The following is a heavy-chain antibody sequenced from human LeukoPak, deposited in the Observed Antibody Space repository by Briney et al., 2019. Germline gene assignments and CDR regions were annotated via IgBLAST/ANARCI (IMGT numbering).Heavy chain of an antibody. CDR1: GYTFTGYY. D-gene: IGHD5-24*01. Sequence: ASVKVSCKASGYTFTGYYMHWVRQAPGQRLEWMGWINPNSGGTNYAQKFQGRVTMTRDTSISTAYMELSRLRSDDTAVYYCARSVEMATITDYWGQGTLVTVSS. J-gene: IGHJ4*02. CDR2: INPNSGGT. V-gene: IGHV1-2*02. CDR3: ARSVEMATITDY.